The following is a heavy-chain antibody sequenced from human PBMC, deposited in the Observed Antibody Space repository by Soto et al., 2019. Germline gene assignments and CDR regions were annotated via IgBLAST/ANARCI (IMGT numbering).Heavy chain of an antibody. Sequence: ASVKVSCKASGYTFTNYGITWVRQAPGQGLEWMGWINAGNGNTKYSQKSQGRVTITRDTSASTAYMELSSLRSEDTAVYYCARHSDSGYEIPKRRPYYFDYWGQGTLVTVS. CDR3: ARHSDSGYEIPKRRPYYFDY. CDR2: INAGNGNT. J-gene: IGHJ4*02. CDR1: GYTFTNYG. D-gene: IGHD5-12*01. V-gene: IGHV1-3*01.